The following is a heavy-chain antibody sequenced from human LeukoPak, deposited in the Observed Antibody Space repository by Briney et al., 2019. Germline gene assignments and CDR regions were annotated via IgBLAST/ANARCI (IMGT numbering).Heavy chain of an antibody. CDR2: INPSSGGT. J-gene: IGHJ4*02. D-gene: IGHD3-10*01. CDR1: GYTFTGYY. CDR3: ATGDRYGSGSF. Sequence: ASVKVSCKASGYTFTGYYMHWVRQAPGQGLEWMGWINPSSGGTNYAQKFQGRVTMTRDTSISTAYMELSRLRSDDTAVYYCATGDRYGSGSFGGQGTLVTVSS. V-gene: IGHV1-2*02.